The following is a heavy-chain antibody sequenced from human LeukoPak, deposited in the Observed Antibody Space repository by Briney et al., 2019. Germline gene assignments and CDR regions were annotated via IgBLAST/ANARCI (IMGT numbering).Heavy chain of an antibody. CDR1: GFTFNSYA. V-gene: IGHV3-23*01. Sequence: GGSLRLSCAASGFTFNSYAMSWVRQAPGKGLEWVSFISHNVITTYYADSVKGRFSISRDNSKNALYMQMNSLRAEDTAVYYCATLAFGDTDYWGQGSLVTVSS. CDR2: ISHNVITT. CDR3: ATLAFGDTDY. J-gene: IGHJ4*02. D-gene: IGHD3-10*01.